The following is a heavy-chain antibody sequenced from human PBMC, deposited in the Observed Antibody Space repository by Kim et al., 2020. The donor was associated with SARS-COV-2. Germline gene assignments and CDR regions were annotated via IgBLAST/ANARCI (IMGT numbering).Heavy chain of an antibody. V-gene: IGHV1-18*04. D-gene: IGHD3-22*01. Sequence: ASVKVSCKASGYTFTNYGINWGRQAPGHGREWSGGISAYNGNTNYAQKLQGRVTMTTDTSTSTAYMELRSLRYDDTAVYYCASGSSGYYPYYYYYGMDVWGQGTTVTVSS. CDR2: ISAYNGNT. CDR3: ASGSSGYYPYYYYYGMDV. J-gene: IGHJ6*02. CDR1: GYTFTNYG.